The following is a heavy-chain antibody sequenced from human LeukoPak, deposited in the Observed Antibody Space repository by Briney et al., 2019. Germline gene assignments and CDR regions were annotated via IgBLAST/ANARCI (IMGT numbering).Heavy chain of an antibody. D-gene: IGHD3-16*02. J-gene: IGHJ4*02. CDR2: IYDGDIT. CDR3: TTVKGYLDH. Sequence: PGGSLRLSCAPSGFSVSNNYMSWVRQAPGKGLEWVSVIYDGDITYYTDSVKGRFTISRDTSKNTVYLQMNSLRVEDTAIYYCTTVKGYLDHWGQGTLVTVSS. V-gene: IGHV3-53*01. CDR1: GFSVSNNY.